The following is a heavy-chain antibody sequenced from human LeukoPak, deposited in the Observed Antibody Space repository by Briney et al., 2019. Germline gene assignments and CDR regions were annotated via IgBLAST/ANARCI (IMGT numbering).Heavy chain of an antibody. CDR2: IYYSGST. J-gene: IGHJ5*02. Sequence: AETLSLPRTLSWRPISSISDYWGSTPQPAGKGLEWIGSIYYSGSTYYNPSLKSRVTISVETSKKQLSLKLSSVTAADTAVYYCARIERAGSRFYPWGQGTLVTVSS. CDR3: ARIERAGSRFYP. V-gene: IGHV4-39*01. CDR1: WRPISSISDY. D-gene: IGHD1-26*01.